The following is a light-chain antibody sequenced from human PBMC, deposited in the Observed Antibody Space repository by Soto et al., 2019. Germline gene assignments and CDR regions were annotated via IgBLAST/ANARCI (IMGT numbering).Light chain of an antibody. J-gene: IGKJ1*01. CDR2: GAS. Sequence: EIVLTQPPGTLSLSPGERATLSCRASQSVSSSYLAWYQQKPGQAPRLLIYGASSRATGIPDRFSGSGSGTHFTLTISRLEPEDFAVYYCQQYGSSRTFGQGTKVEIK. V-gene: IGKV3-20*01. CDR1: QSVSSSY. CDR3: QQYGSSRT.